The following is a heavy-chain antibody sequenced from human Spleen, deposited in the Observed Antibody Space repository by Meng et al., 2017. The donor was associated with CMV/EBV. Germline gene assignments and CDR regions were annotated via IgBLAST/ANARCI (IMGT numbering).Heavy chain of an antibody. Sequence: GGSLRLSCAASGFTFSSYSMNWVRQAPGKGLEWVSSISSSSSYIYYADSVKGRFTISRDNAKNSLYLQMNSLRAEDTAVYYCAGTYYYDSSGYRDAFDIWGQGTMVTVSS. CDR2: ISSSSSYI. D-gene: IGHD3-22*01. V-gene: IGHV3-21*04. CDR1: GFTFSSYS. J-gene: IGHJ3*02. CDR3: AGTYYYDSSGYRDAFDI.